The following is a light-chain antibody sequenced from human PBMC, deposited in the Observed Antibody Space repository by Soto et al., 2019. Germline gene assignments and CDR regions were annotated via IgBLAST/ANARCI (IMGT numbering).Light chain of an antibody. Sequence: QSVLTQPPSVSGAPGQRVTISCTGTSSNIGAGYDVHWYQQLPGTAPKLLIFGTTNRPSGVPDRFSGSKSGTSASLAITGLQAEDEGHYYCQAYDNRLSGWGVFGGGTKLTVL. CDR1: SSNIGAGYD. V-gene: IGLV1-40*01. CDR2: GTT. CDR3: QAYDNRLSGWGV. J-gene: IGLJ3*02.